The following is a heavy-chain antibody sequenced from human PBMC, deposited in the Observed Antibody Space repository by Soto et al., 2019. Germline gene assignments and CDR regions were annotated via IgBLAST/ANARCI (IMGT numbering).Heavy chain of an antibody. D-gene: IGHD2-15*01. V-gene: IGHV4-31*03. J-gene: IGHJ5*02. CDR2: IYHTGST. Sequence: PSETLSLTCSVSGGSISTVGHYWTWIRQPPGKGLEWIGSIYHTGSTYYSKSLRSRLTMSVDTSKSQFSLRLSSVTAADTAVYYCARDKYCSGGSCRKNWFDPWGQGTLVTVSS. CDR3: ARDKYCSGGSCRKNWFDP. CDR1: GGSISTVGHY.